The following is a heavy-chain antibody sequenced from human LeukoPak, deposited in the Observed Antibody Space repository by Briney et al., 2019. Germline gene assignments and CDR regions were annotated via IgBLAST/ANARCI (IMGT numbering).Heavy chain of an antibody. CDR3: VRDRELQD. CDR1: GGSISIYY. J-gene: IGHJ4*02. V-gene: IGHV4-59*01. D-gene: IGHD1-7*01. Sequence: SETLSLTCTVSGGSISIYYWSWIRQPPGKGLEWIGYIYNSGSTTYNPSLKSRATISVDTSKNQFSLRLSSVTAADTAIYYCVRDRELQDWGQGTLVTVSS. CDR2: IYNSGST.